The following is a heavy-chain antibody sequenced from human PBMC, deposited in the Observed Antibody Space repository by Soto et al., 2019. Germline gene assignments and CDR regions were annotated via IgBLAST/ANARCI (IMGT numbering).Heavy chain of an antibody. J-gene: IGHJ4*02. CDR1: GFTFGDYA. D-gene: IGHD3-3*01. V-gene: IGHV3-49*03. Sequence: GGSLRLSCTASGFTFGDYAMSWFRQAPGKGLGWVSFITSKAYGGTTEYAASVKGRFTISRDDSKSIAYLQMNSLKTEDTAIYYCARVNSYGVVIYYFDYWGQGTLVTVS. CDR3: ARVNSYGVVIYYFDY. CDR2: ITSKAYGGTT.